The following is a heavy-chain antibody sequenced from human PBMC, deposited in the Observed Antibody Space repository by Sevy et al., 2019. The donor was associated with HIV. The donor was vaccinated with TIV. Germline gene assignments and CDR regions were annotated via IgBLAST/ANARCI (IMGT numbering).Heavy chain of an antibody. CDR3: AGGGPRIVGATTGRGWFDP. J-gene: IGHJ5*02. CDR2: INHCGST. Sequence: SETLSLTCAVYGGSFSGYYWSWIRQPPGKGLEWIGEINHCGSTNYNPSLKSRVTISVDTPMNQFSLKLRSVTAADTAVYYCAGGGPRIVGATTGRGWFDPWGQGTLVTVSS. D-gene: IGHD1-26*01. CDR1: GGSFSGYY. V-gene: IGHV4-34*01.